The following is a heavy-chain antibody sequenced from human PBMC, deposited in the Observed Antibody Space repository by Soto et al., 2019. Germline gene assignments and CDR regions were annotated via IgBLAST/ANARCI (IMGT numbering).Heavy chain of an antibody. J-gene: IGHJ4*02. V-gene: IGHV3-53*01. CDR1: GFTVSNNH. CDR3: AGRLTTAASLDY. CDR2: VHGGGST. D-gene: IGHD3-16*01. Sequence: VQLVESGGGLIQPGGSLRLSCAASGFTVSNNHMTWVRQAAGKGLELVSFVHGGGSTSYADSVKGRFTISRDNSKNTIYLQMYSLRAEDTAIYYCAGRLTTAASLDYWGRGTLVTVSS.